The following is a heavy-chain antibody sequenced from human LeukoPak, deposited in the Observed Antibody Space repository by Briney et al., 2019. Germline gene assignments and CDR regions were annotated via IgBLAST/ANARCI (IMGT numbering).Heavy chain of an antibody. J-gene: IGHJ5*02. CDR2: ISNSGRTI. Sequence: GGSLRLSCAASGFTFSSYAMHWIRQAPGKGLEWVSYISNSGRTIYYADSVKGRFTISRDNAKNSLYLQMNSLRAEDTAVYYCARDLLFVGSGPFDPWGQGTLVTVSS. CDR3: ARDLLFVGSGPFDP. CDR1: GFTFSSYA. V-gene: IGHV3-48*04. D-gene: IGHD3-10*01.